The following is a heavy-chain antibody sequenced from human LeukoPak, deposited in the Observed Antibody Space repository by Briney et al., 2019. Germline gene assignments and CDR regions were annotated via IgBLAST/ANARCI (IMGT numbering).Heavy chain of an antibody. CDR1: GGSISSHY. Sequence: SETLSLTCTVSGGSISSHYWSWIRQPPGKGLEWIGYIYYSGSTNYNPSLKSRVTISVDTSKNQFSLKLSSVTAADTAVYYCARTRTLCSSTSCYGGWFDPWSQGTLVTVSS. V-gene: IGHV4-59*11. CDR2: IYYSGST. D-gene: IGHD2-2*01. CDR3: ARTRTLCSSTSCYGGWFDP. J-gene: IGHJ5*02.